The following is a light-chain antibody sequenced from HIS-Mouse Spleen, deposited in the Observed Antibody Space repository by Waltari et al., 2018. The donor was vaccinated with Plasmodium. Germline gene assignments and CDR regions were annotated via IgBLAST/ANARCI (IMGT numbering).Light chain of an antibody. CDR3: QQYGSSPIT. CDR1: QSVSSSY. V-gene: IGKV3-20*01. Sequence: EIVLTQSPGTLSLSPGEIATLSCRASQSVSSSYLAWSQQQPGQAPRLLIYGASSRATGIPDRFSGSGSGTDFTLTISRLESEDFAVYYCQQYGSSPITFGQGTRLEIK. CDR2: GAS. J-gene: IGKJ5*01.